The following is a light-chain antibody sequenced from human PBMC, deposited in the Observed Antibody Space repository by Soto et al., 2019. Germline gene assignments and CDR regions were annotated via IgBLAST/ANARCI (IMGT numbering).Light chain of an antibody. CDR1: SSDVGGHNY. CDR3: NSYISSNTDV. CDR2: EVS. Sequence: QSALTQPASVSGSPGQSITISCTGTSSDVGGHNYVAWYQQHPGKAPKLMIYEVSNRPSGVSNRFSGSKSGNTASLTISGLQAEDEADYYCNSYISSNTDVFGTGTKLTVL. V-gene: IGLV2-14*01. J-gene: IGLJ1*01.